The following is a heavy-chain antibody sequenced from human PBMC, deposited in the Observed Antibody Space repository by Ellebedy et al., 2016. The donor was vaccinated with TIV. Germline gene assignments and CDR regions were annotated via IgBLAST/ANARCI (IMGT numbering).Heavy chain of an antibody. J-gene: IGHJ3*02. CDR3: ARETPNRAFDI. V-gene: IGHV3-7*01. Sequence: GESLKISCAASGFTFSHYYMTWVRQAPGKGLEWVANIDQNGCEKSYVDSVKGRFTISRDNAKNSLFLQMNSLRAEDTAVYYCARETPNRAFDIWGQGAMVTVSS. CDR1: GFTFSHYY. CDR2: IDQNGCEK. D-gene: IGHD1-14*01.